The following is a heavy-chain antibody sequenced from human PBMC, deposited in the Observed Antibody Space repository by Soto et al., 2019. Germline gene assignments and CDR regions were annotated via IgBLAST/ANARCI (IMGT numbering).Heavy chain of an antibody. CDR3: ARDLLYYYGSGPHDDY. J-gene: IGHJ4*02. CDR2: INPSGGST. CDR1: GYTFTSYY. Sequence: ASVKVSCKASGYTFTSYYMHWVRQAPGQGLEWMGIINPSGGSTSYAQKFQGRVTMTRDTSTSTVYMELSSLRSEDTAVYYCARDLLYYYGSGPHDDYWGQGTLVTVSS. D-gene: IGHD3-10*01. V-gene: IGHV1-46*03.